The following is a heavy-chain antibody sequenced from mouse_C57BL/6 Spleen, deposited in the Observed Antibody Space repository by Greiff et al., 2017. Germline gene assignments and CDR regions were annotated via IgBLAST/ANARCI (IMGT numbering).Heavy chain of an antibody. Sequence: QVQLQQSGAELVKPGASVKLSCKASGYTFTSYWMHWVKQRPGQGLEWIGMIHPNSGSTNYNEKFKSKATLTVDKSSSTAYMQLSSLTSEDSAVYYCARWLGKEVYYFDYWGQGTTLTVSS. CDR2: IHPNSGST. CDR1: GYTFTSYW. V-gene: IGHV1-64*01. CDR3: ARWLGKEVYYFDY. J-gene: IGHJ2*01. D-gene: IGHD4-1*01.